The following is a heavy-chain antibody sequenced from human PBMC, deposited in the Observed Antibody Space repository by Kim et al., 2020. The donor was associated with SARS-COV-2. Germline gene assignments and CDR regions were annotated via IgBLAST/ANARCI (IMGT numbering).Heavy chain of an antibody. Sequence: GGSLRLSCAASGFTFSSYAMSWVRQAPGKGLEWVSAISGSGGSTYYADSVKGRFTISRDNSKNTLYLQMNSLRAEDTAVYYCAKDRNDIVVVPAAIEILALDYWGQGTLVTVSS. CDR3: AKDRNDIVVVPAAIEILALDY. V-gene: IGHV3-23*01. CDR1: GFTFSSYA. D-gene: IGHD2-2*01. J-gene: IGHJ4*02. CDR2: ISGSGGST.